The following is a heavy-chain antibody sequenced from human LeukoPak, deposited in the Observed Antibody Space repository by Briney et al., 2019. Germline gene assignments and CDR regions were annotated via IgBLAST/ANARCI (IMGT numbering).Heavy chain of an antibody. J-gene: IGHJ2*01. CDR2: IYYSGST. Sequence: SETLSLTCTVSGGSISGSSYYWGWICQPPGKGLEWIGSIYYSGSTHYNPSLKSRVTISVDTSKNQFSLKLSSVTAPDTAVYYCARRVYNGSYNWYFDLWGRGTLVTVSS. CDR1: GGSISGSSYY. CDR3: ARRVYNGSYNWYFDL. V-gene: IGHV4-39*01. D-gene: IGHD1-26*01.